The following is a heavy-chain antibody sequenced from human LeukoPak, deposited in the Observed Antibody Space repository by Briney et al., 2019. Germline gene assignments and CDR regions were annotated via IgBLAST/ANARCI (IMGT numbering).Heavy chain of an antibody. CDR3: ARMAEDSYYYYYMDV. Sequence: GGSLRLSCAASGFTFSSYGMHWVRQAPGKGLEWVAFIRYDGSNKYYADSVKGRFTISRDNSKNTQYLQMNSLRAEDTAVYYCARMAEDSYYYYYMDVWGKGTTVTISS. CDR2: IRYDGSNK. V-gene: IGHV3-30*02. J-gene: IGHJ6*03. D-gene: IGHD2-8*01. CDR1: GFTFSSYG.